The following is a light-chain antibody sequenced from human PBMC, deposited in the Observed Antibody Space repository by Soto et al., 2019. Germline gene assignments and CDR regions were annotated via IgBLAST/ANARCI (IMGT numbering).Light chain of an antibody. V-gene: IGKV3-11*01. J-gene: IGKJ5*01. CDR1: QTIVTD. CDR2: DTS. CDR3: QQRGSWPLT. Sequence: EIVLTQSPATLSLSPGERAILSCRASQTIVTDLAWYQQKPGQAPRLLIYDTSNRAFGIPPRFTGRGSETDFTLTISSLEPEDFGLYYCQQRGSWPLTFGQGTRLQIK.